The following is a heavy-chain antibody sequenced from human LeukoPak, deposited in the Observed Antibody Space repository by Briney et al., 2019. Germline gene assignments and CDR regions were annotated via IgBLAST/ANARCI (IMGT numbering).Heavy chain of an antibody. Sequence: GGSLRLSCAASGFTFSGYYMSWIRQAPGKGLEWVSYISSSGSTIYYADSVKGRFTISRDNAKNSLYLQMNSLRAEDTAVYYCARGARYCSSTSCPRGFDPWGQGTLVTVSS. CDR1: GFTFSGYY. CDR3: ARGARYCSSTSCPRGFDP. J-gene: IGHJ5*02. CDR2: ISSSGSTI. D-gene: IGHD2-2*01. V-gene: IGHV3-11*01.